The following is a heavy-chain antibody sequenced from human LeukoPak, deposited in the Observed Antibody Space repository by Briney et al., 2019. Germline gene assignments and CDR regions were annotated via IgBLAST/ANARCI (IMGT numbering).Heavy chain of an antibody. CDR2: VYPGDSDT. J-gene: IGHJ4*02. CDR1: GYSFANYW. D-gene: IGHD3-22*01. CDR3: ARFAYGSDYFPGHY. V-gene: IGHV5-51*01. Sequence: GESLKISCKGSGYSFANYWIGWVRQMPGKGLEWMGIVYPGDSDTRYSPSFQGQVTISADKSISTAYLQWSSLKASDTAMYYCARFAYGSDYFPGHYWGQGTLVTVSS.